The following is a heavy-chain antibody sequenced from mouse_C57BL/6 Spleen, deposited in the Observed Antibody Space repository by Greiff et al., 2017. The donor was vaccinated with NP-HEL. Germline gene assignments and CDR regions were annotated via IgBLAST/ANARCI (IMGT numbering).Heavy chain of an antibody. CDR3: ARSARRGYAMDY. V-gene: IGHV1-18*01. CDR2: INPNNGGT. J-gene: IGHJ4*01. Sequence: EVQLQQSGPELVKPGASVKIPCKASGYTFTDYNMDWVKQSHGKSLEWIGDINPNNGGTIYNQKFKGKATLTVDKSSSTAYMELRSLTSEDTAVYYCARSARRGYAMDYWGQGTSVTVSS. CDR1: GYTFTDYN.